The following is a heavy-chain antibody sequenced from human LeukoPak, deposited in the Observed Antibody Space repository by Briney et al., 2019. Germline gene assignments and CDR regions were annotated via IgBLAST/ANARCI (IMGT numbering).Heavy chain of an antibody. D-gene: IGHD3-22*01. Sequence: GRSLRLSCAASGFTFSTYAMSWVRQAPGKGPEWVSGISGSGSSTYYADSVKGRFTIPRDNSKNTLYLQMNSLRAEDTAVYYCAGRYDSSGYYLRWGQGTLVTAPS. CDR2: ISGSGSST. CDR3: AGRYDSSGYYLR. V-gene: IGHV3-23*01. CDR1: GFTFSTYA. J-gene: IGHJ4*02.